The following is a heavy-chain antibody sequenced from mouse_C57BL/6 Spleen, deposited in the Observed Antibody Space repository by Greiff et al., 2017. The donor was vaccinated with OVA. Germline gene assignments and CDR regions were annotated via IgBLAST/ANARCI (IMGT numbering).Heavy chain of an antibody. Sequence: EVQRVESGGGLVKPGGSLKLSCAASGFTFSDYGMHWVRQAPEKGLEWVAYISSGSSTIYYADTVKGRFTISRDNAKNTLFLQMTSLRSEDTAMYYCARPSYYGSSYEDYAMDYWGQGTSVTVSS. V-gene: IGHV5-17*01. CDR2: ISSGSSTI. J-gene: IGHJ4*01. CDR3: ARPSYYGSSYEDYAMDY. CDR1: GFTFSDYG. D-gene: IGHD1-1*01.